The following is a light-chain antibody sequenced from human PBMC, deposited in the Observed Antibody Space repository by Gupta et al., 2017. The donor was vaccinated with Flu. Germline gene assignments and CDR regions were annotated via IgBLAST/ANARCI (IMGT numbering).Light chain of an antibody. CDR2: LGS. Sequence: VTPGEPASISCRSSQSLLHSNGYNYLDWYLQKPGQSPQLLIYLGSNRASGVPDRFSGSASGTDFTLKISRVEAEDVGVYYCMQALQTPRTFGQGTKVEIK. CDR1: QSLLHSNGYNY. J-gene: IGKJ1*01. CDR3: MQALQTPRT. V-gene: IGKV2-28*01.